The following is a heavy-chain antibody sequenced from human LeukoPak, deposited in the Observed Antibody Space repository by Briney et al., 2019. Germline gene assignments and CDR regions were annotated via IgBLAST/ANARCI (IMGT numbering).Heavy chain of an antibody. CDR3: AREVVVPDSNWFDP. CDR2: IYYSGST. J-gene: IGHJ5*02. V-gene: IGHV4-59*01. D-gene: IGHD2-2*01. CDR1: GGSISSYY. Sequence: SETLSLTCTVSGGSISSYYWSWIRQPPGKGLEWIGYIYYSGSTNYNPSLKSRVTISVDTSKNQFSLKLSSVTAADTAVYYCAREVVVPDSNWFDPWGQGTLVTVSS.